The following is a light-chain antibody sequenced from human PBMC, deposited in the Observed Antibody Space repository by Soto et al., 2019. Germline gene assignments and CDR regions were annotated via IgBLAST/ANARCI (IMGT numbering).Light chain of an antibody. CDR3: QQYNNWLT. J-gene: IGKJ4*01. CDR1: QSVSSY. CDR2: GAS. Sequence: EIVLTQSPGTLSLSPGEGATLSCRASQSVSSYLAWYQQKPGQAPRLLIYGASTRATGIPARFSGSGSGTEFTLTISSLQSEDFAVYYCQQYNNWLTFGGGAKVDIK. V-gene: IGKV3-15*01.